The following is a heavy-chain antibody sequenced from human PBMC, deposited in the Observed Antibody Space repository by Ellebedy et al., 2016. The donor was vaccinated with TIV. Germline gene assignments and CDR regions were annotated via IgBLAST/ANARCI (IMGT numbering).Heavy chain of an antibody. CDR1: GGSISSGGYS. J-gene: IGHJ4*02. D-gene: IGHD2-2*01. CDR2: IYHSGST. V-gene: IGHV4-30-2*01. Sequence: SETLSLTXAVSGGSISSGGYSWSWIRQPPGKGLEWIGYIYHSGSTYYNPSLKSRVTISVDRSKNQFSLKLSSVTAADTAVYYCARERIGYCSSTSCSGGRELDYWGQGTLVTVSS. CDR3: ARERIGYCSSTSCSGGRELDY.